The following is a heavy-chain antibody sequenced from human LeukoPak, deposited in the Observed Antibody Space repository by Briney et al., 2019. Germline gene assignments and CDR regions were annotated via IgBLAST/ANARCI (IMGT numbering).Heavy chain of an antibody. J-gene: IGHJ3*02. CDR3: ASYSGTYSAFEI. D-gene: IGHD1-26*01. CDR1: GGSISSSNYY. V-gene: IGHV4-39*07. Sequence: SETLSLTCIVSGGSISSSNYYWGWIRQSPGKGLEWIGSIYSRGSTYYNPSLKSRVTVSSDMSKNQFSLMLNSVTAADTAVYYCASYSGTYSAFEIWGQGTPVTVSS. CDR2: IYSRGST.